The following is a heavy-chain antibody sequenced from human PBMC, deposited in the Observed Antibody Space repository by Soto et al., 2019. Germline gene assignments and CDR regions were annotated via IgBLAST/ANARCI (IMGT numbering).Heavy chain of an antibody. Sequence: SETLSLTCAVSGGSISSGGYSWSWIRQPPGKGLEWIGEINHSGSTNYNPSLKSRVTISVDTSKNQFSLKLSSVTAADTAVYYCATSSFSPSYYYDSSGYPNWFDPWGQGTLVTVSS. CDR2: INHSGST. D-gene: IGHD3-22*01. V-gene: IGHV4-30-2*01. J-gene: IGHJ5*02. CDR3: ATSSFSPSYYYDSSGYPNWFDP. CDR1: GGSISSGGYS.